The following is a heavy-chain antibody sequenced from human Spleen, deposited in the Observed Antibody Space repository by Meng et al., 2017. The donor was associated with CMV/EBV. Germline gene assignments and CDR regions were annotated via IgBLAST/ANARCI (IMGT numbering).Heavy chain of an antibody. CDR1: GDSISSYY. V-gene: IGHV4-59*01. Sequence: SETLSLTCTVSGDSISSYYWTWIRQPPGKGLEWIGFIYYSGSTNYNPSLKSRVTISVDTSKNQFSLTLTSVTAADTAVYYCARGSGGVIIYYYYYAMDVWGQGATVTVSS. CDR2: IYYSGST. D-gene: IGHD3-10*01. J-gene: IGHJ6*02. CDR3: ARGSGGVIIYYYYYAMDV.